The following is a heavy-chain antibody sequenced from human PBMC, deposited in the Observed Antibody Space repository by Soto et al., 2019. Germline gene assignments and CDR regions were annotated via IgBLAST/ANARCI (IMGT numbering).Heavy chain of an antibody. V-gene: IGHV4-39*01. Sequence: PSETLSLTCTVSSGSISNSGYYWGWIRQPPGKGLEWIGSISYGGSTYHSPSLKSRVTISVDTSKSQFSLKLSSATAADTAVYYCARLGYVGNPVTARWYFDYRGQGTLVTVSS. CDR1: SGSISNSGYY. D-gene: IGHD5-12*01. J-gene: IGHJ4*02. CDR2: ISYGGST. CDR3: ARLGYVGNPVTARWYFDY.